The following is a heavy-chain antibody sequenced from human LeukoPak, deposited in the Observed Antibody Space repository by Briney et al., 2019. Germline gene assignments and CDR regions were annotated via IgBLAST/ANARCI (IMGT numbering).Heavy chain of an antibody. CDR2: MNPNSGNT. CDR3: ARVEGRSIFGVVDY. CDR1: GYTFTSYD. Sequence: ASVKVSCKASGYTFTSYDINWVGQATGQGLERMGWMNPNSGNTGYAQKFQGRVTITRNTSISTAYMELSSLRSEDTAVYFCARVEGRSIFGVVDYWGQGTLVTVSS. V-gene: IGHV1-8*03. D-gene: IGHD3-3*01. J-gene: IGHJ4*02.